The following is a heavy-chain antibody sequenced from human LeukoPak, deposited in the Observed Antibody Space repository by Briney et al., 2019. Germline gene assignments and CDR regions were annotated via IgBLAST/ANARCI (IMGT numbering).Heavy chain of an antibody. CDR2: IYSGGST. Sequence: SETLSLTCTVSGYSIGSRNYYWGWIRQPPGKGLEWIGTIYSGGSTNYNPSLKSRVTMSVDTSKNQFSLRLTSVTAADTAFYYCAREFYYYDSSGDNWFDPWGQGTLVTVSS. J-gene: IGHJ5*02. CDR1: GYSIGSRNYY. CDR3: AREFYYYDSSGDNWFDP. V-gene: IGHV4-39*07. D-gene: IGHD3-22*01.